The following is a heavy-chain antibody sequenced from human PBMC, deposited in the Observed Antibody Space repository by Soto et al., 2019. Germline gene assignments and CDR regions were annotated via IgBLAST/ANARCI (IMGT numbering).Heavy chain of an antibody. J-gene: IGHJ6*03. D-gene: IGHD4-17*01. CDR2: INPNSGRT. V-gene: IGHV1-2*04. CDR3: ARESGGTTATLDYYYFYMDV. Sequence: QVQLVQSGAEVKKPGASVKVSCKASGYAFSQFYIHWMRQAPGQGLEWMGWINPNSGRTKFAQKFQGWVTMTRDTSIKTVYMELSGLKSDATADYYCARESGGTTATLDYYYFYMDVWGKGTTVTVSS. CDR1: GYAFSQFY.